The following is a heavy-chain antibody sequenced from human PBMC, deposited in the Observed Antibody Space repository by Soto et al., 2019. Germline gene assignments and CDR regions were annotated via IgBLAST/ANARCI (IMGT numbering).Heavy chain of an antibody. CDR1: GYSFSGYD. CDR3: ARDSGAALYGEDALDI. J-gene: IGHJ3*02. CDR2: VSTSIRST. D-gene: IGHD3-10*01. Sequence: QGKLVQSGPEVKKPGASVKVSCTASGYSFSGYDITWVRQAPGQGLEWLGWVSTSIRSTMSSEKLQGRLTMTTDTSTTTVYMELRGLTSDDTAVYYRARDSGAALYGEDALDIWGQGTMVSVSS. V-gene: IGHV1-18*04.